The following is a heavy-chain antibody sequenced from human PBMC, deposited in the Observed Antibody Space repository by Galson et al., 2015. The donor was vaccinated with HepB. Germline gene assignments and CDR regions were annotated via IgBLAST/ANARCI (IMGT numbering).Heavy chain of an antibody. J-gene: IGHJ6*03. D-gene: IGHD6-6*01. CDR3: ATGIAARLPTNYYYYYYMDV. CDR2: FDPEDGET. CDR1: GYTLTELS. V-gene: IGHV1-24*01. Sequence: SVKVSCKVSGYTLTELSMHWVRQAPGKGLEWMGGFDPEDGETIYAQKFQGRVTMTEDTSTDTAYMELSSLRSEDTAVYYCATGIAARLPTNYYYYYYMDVWGKGATVTVSS.